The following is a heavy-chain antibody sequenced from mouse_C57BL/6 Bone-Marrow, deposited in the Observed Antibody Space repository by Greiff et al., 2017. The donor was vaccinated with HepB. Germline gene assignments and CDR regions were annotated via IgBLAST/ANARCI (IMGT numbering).Heavy chain of an antibody. CDR2: IDPENGDT. CDR1: GFNIKDDY. D-gene: IGHD1-1*01. V-gene: IGHV14-4*01. Sequence: EVQGVESGAELVRPGASVKLSCTASGFNIKDDYMHWVKQRPEQGLEWIGWIDPENGDTEYASKFQGKATITADTSSNTAYLQLSSLTSEDTAVYYSTTYYGSSCVGGDYWGQGTSVTVSS. J-gene: IGHJ4*01. CDR3: TTYYGSSCVGGDY.